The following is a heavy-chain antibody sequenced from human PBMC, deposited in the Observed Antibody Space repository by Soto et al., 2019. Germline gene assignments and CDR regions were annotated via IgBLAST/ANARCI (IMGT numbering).Heavy chain of an antibody. Sequence: ASVKVSCKASGYTFTSYGISWVRQAPGQGLEWMGWISAYNGNTNYAQKLQGRVTMTTDTSTSTAYMELRSLRSDDTAVYYCARRRADGRWLEPIDYWGQGTLVTVSS. V-gene: IGHV1-18*01. CDR2: ISAYNGNT. D-gene: IGHD1-1*01. CDR3: ARRRADGRWLEPIDY. J-gene: IGHJ4*02. CDR1: GYTFTSYG.